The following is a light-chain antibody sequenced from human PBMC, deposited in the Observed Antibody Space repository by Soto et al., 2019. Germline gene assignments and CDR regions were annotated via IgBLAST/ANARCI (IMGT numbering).Light chain of an antibody. CDR1: QSISRN. V-gene: IGKV1-39*01. J-gene: IGKJ4*01. CDR3: QQSHSSPLS. Sequence: IQMTQSPSSLSASVVDRVTITCRASQSISRNLNWYQQKPGKAPELLIYTASNLQSGVPSRFSGSGSGTDFALTISSLQPEDSAVYYCQQSHSSPLSFGGGTKVDIK. CDR2: TAS.